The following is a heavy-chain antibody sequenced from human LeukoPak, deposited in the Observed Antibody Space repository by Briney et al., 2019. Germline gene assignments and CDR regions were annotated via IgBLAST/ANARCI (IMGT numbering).Heavy chain of an antibody. CDR3: ARAGSIRFDY. Sequence: GGSLRLSCAASGFTFSSYGMHWVRHAPGKGLVWVSRINSDGSSTSYADSVKGRFTISRDNSKNTLYLQMNSLRAEDTAVYYCARAGSIRFDYWGQGTLVTVSS. V-gene: IGHV3-74*01. J-gene: IGHJ4*02. CDR1: GFTFSSYG. D-gene: IGHD1-26*01. CDR2: INSDGSST.